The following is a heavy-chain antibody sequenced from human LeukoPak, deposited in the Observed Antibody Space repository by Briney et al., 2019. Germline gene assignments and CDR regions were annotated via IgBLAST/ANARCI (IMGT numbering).Heavy chain of an antibody. D-gene: IGHD6-19*01. CDR1: GFTFSSYE. CDR2: ISSSGSTI. V-gene: IGHV3-48*03. J-gene: IGHJ3*02. Sequence: PGGSLRLSCAASGFTFSSYEMNWVRQAPGKGLEWVSYISSSGSTIYYADSVKGRFTISRDNAKNSLYLQMNSLRAEDTAVYYCARSWYSSGWYPPGAFDIWGQGTMVTVSS. CDR3: ARSWYSSGWYPPGAFDI.